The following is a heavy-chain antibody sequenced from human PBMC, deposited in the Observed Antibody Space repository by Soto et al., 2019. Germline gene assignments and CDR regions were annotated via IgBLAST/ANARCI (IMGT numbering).Heavy chain of an antibody. Sequence: EVQLVESGGGLVQPGGSLRLSSVASGFTFSSYSMNWVRQAPGKGLDWVSYISSGSSTIYYADSVKVRFTSSRDNAEKSLYLQINGLTDEDPAVYYCASESASYSSSSGSYWYFDLWGRGTRVTVSS. CDR2: ISSGSSTI. CDR3: ASESASYSSSSGSYWYFDL. D-gene: IGHD6-6*01. V-gene: IGHV3-48*02. CDR1: GFTFSSYS. J-gene: IGHJ2*01.